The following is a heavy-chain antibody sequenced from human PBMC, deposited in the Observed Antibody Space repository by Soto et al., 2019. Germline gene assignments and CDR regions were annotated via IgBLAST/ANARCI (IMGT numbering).Heavy chain of an antibody. CDR1: GGSLNSGGYF. CDR2: VYSDDIA. V-gene: IGHV4-31*03. CDR3: AREVITSVTRGWFDP. Sequence: QVQLQESGPGLVRPSQTLSLTCTASGGSLNSGGYFWSWIRQVTGKGLEWIGYVYSDDIAYYNPYVQSGETISHDTSKNQITLPQPSVTAADTAIYSCAREVITSVTRGWFDPWGQGTLVTVSS. D-gene: IGHD4-17*01. J-gene: IGHJ5*02.